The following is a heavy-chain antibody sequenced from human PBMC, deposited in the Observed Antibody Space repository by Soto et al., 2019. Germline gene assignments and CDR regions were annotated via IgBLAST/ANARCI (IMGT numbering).Heavy chain of an antibody. CDR2: IYHSGST. CDR3: ARIAVAGTRFDY. D-gene: IGHD6-19*01. Sequence: QVQLQESGPGLVKPSGTLSLTCAVSGGSISSSNWWSWVRQPPGKGLEWIGEIYHSGSTNYNPSLKSRVTISVDKSQNQYSRKLSSVTAADTAVYYCARIAVAGTRFDYWGQGTLVTVSS. J-gene: IGHJ4*02. V-gene: IGHV4-4*02. CDR1: GGSISSSNW.